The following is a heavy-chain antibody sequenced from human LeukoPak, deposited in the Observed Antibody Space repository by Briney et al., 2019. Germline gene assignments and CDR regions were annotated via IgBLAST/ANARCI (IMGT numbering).Heavy chain of an antibody. J-gene: IGHJ4*02. CDR3: ARDGYYGPPADY. CDR1: GYTFTSYG. D-gene: IGHD3-10*01. V-gene: IGHV1-18*01. CDR2: ISAYNGNT. Sequence: AAVKVSCKASGYTFTSYGISWVRQAPGQGLEWMGWISAYNGNTNYAQKHQGRVTMTTQTSTSTAYKELKSLRSDDTAVYYCARDGYYGPPADYWGQGTLVTVSS.